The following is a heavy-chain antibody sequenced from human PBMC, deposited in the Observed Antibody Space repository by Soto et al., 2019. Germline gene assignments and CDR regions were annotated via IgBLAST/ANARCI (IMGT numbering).Heavy chain of an antibody. CDR3: AHRGYMYGNWDQGYFDY. CDR2: IYWDDDK. J-gene: IGHJ4*02. CDR1: GFSLTTSGVG. D-gene: IGHD5-18*01. V-gene: IGHV2-5*02. Sequence: QITLKESGPTRVKPTQTLTLTCTFSGFSLTTSGVGVGWIRQTPGKALEWLAVIYWDDDKRYSPSLKSRLTISKXXSXNXXVLTMAYMDPVDTATYFCAHRGYMYGNWDQGYFDYWGQGTLVTVSS.